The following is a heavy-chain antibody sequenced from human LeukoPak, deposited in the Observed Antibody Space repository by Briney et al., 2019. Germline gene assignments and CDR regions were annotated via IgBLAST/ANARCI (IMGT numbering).Heavy chain of an antibody. D-gene: IGHD3-10*01. Sequence: GGSLRLSCAASGLTFSSHWMNWVRQAPGKGLEWVANINQDGSEKYYVDSVKGRFTISRDNTKNSPYLQMNSLRAEDTAVYYCARDPDMVRGVNFDYWGQGTLVTVSS. J-gene: IGHJ4*02. CDR3: ARDPDMVRGVNFDY. V-gene: IGHV3-7*03. CDR2: INQDGSEK. CDR1: GLTFSSHW.